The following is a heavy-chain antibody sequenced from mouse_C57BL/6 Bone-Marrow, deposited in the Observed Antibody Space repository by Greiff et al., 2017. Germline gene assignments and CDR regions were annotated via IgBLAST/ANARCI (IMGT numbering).Heavy chain of an antibody. D-gene: IGHD1-1*01. J-gene: IGHJ2*01. V-gene: IGHV14-4*01. CDR3: TSYYYGSSYFDY. CDR2: IGPENGDT. Sequence: EVQLQQSGAELVRPGASVKLSCTASGFNIKDDYMHWVKQRPEQGLEWIGWIGPENGDTAYASKFQGKATITADTSSNTAYLQLSSLTSEDTAVYYCTSYYYGSSYFDYWGQGTTLTVSS. CDR1: GFNIKDDY.